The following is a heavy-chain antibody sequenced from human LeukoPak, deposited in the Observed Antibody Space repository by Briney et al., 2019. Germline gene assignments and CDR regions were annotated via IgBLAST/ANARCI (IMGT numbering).Heavy chain of an antibody. J-gene: IGHJ4*02. CDR2: ISSSSSYI. CDR3: ARDSDAYCGGDCYPYYFDY. CDR1: GFTFSSYS. Sequence: PGGSLRLSCAASGFTFSSYSMNWVRQAPGKGLEWVSSISSSSSYIYYADSVKDRFTISRDNAKNSLYLQMNSLRAEDTAVYYCARDSDAYCGGDCYPYYFDYWGQGTLVTVSS. D-gene: IGHD2-21*02. V-gene: IGHV3-21*01.